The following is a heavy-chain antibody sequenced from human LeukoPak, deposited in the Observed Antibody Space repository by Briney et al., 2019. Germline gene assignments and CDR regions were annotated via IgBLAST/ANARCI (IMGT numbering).Heavy chain of an antibody. CDR3: ARDHSRQGFVDATWFDP. Sequence: SETLSLTCTVSGGSFSRYYWSWIRQPPGKGLEWIGYIYYSGSTNYNPSLKSRVTISVDTSKNQFSLKLSSVTAADTAVYYCARDHSRQGFVDATWFDPWGQGTLVTVSS. CDR2: IYYSGST. J-gene: IGHJ5*02. CDR1: GGSFSRYY. V-gene: IGHV4-59*01. D-gene: IGHD2-15*01.